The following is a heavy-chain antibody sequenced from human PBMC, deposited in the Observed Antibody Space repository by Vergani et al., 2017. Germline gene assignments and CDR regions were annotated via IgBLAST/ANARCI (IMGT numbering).Heavy chain of an antibody. D-gene: IGHD6-13*01. CDR2: IYHSGST. V-gene: IGHV4-30-2*01. Sequence: QLQLQESGSGLVKPSQTLSLTCAVSGGSISSGGYSWSWIRQPPGKGLEWIGYIYHSGSTYYNPSLKSRVTISVDRSKNQFSLKLSSVTAADTAVYYCARGIVRGIHYYYYMDVWGKGTTVTVSS. CDR3: ARGIVRGIHYYYYMDV. J-gene: IGHJ6*03. CDR1: GGSISSGGYS.